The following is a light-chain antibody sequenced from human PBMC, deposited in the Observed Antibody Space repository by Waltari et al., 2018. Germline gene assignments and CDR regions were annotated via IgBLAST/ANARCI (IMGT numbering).Light chain of an antibody. Sequence: QSALTQPASVSGSPGQSVTIPCTRASSDIWRYDIVSWYQQHPGNAPKLRICDVSKRPSGVSDGFSGSKSGDTASLTISGLQFEDEADYYCCSYAGNYIWVFGGGTRLTVL. J-gene: IGLJ3*02. CDR1: SSDIWRYDI. CDR2: DVS. CDR3: CSYAGNYIWV. V-gene: IGLV2-23*02.